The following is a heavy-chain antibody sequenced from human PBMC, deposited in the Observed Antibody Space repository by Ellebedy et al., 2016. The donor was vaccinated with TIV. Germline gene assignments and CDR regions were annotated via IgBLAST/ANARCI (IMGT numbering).Heavy chain of an antibody. CDR1: GGSISSSSYY. D-gene: IGHD4-17*01. V-gene: IGHV4-39*07. CDR2: IYYSGST. J-gene: IGHJ4*02. Sequence: MPSETLSLTCTVSGGSISSSSYYWGWIRQPPGKGLEWIGTIYYSGSTYYNPSLKSRVTISIDTSKNQFSLKLSSVTAADTAVYYCARDPPSQAVTFDYWGQGTLVTVSS. CDR3: ARDPPSQAVTFDY.